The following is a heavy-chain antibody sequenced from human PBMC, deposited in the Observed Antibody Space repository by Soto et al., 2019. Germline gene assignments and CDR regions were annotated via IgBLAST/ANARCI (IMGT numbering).Heavy chain of an antibody. CDR1: GFTLSNAW. Sequence: SLRLSCAAYGFTLSNAWMNWVRQAPGKRLEWVGRVKSKNDGGTTDFAAPVKGRFAILRDDSKNMVYLEMNSLQTEDTAIYYCTTDSYITSIIVRFDYWGHGTLVTVSS. V-gene: IGHV3-15*07. CDR2: VKSKNDGGTT. J-gene: IGHJ4*01. D-gene: IGHD3-22*01. CDR3: TTDSYITSIIVRFDY.